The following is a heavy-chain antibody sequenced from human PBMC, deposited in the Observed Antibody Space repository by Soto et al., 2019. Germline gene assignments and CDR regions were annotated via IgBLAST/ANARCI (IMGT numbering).Heavy chain of an antibody. J-gene: IGHJ4*02. CDR1: GYTFTGYY. CDR3: ARGHVTTYDFWSGYEY. V-gene: IGHV1-2*04. D-gene: IGHD3-3*01. CDR2: INPNSGGT. Sequence: ASVKVSCKASGYTFTGYYMHWVRQAPGQGLEWMGWINPNSGGTNYAQKFQGWVTMTRDTSISTAYMELSRLRSDDTAVYYCARGHVTTYDFWSGYEYRGQGTLVTVSS.